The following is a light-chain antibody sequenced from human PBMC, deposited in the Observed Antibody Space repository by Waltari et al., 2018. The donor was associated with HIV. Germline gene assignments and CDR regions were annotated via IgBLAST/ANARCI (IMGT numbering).Light chain of an antibody. CDR3: GSRDSSGYSFA. J-gene: IGLJ1*01. CDR1: SLRTYY. Sequence: SSDLTQDPGVSVALGQPVRITCQGDSLRTYYAAWYQQKPGQAPILVVYGTNNRPAGVPDRFSGSSSGNTASLTITGAQAVDEADYYCGSRDSSGYSFAFGPGTKVTVL. V-gene: IGLV3-19*01. CDR2: GTN.